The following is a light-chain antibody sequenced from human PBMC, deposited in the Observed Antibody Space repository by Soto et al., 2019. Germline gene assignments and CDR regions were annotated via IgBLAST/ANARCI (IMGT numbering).Light chain of an antibody. V-gene: IGKV1-39*01. CDR2: AAS. CDR3: PQSYSTPFT. J-gene: IGKJ3*01. CDR1: QSISNY. Sequence: DIQMTQSPSSLSASVGESVTITCRASQSISNYLNWYQQKPGKAPKLLVYAASSLQSGVPSRFSGSGSGTDFTLTISSLQPEDFATYYCPQSYSTPFTFGPGTKVDIK.